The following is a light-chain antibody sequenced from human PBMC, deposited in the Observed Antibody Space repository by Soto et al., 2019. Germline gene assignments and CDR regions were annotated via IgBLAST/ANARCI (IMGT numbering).Light chain of an antibody. Sequence: DIQMTQSPSSLSASVGDRVTITCRASQSISSYLNWYQQKPGKAPKLLIHAASSLQSGVPSRFSGSGSGTDFTLTIRSLQPEDFATYYCQQSYRTPRWTFGQGTKVDIK. CDR1: QSISSY. CDR2: AAS. V-gene: IGKV1-39*01. J-gene: IGKJ1*01. CDR3: QQSYRTPRWT.